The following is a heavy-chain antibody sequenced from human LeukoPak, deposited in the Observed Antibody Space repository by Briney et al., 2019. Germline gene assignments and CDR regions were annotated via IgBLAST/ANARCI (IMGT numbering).Heavy chain of an antibody. V-gene: IGHV3-30*04. Sequence: GRSLRLSCAASGFTFSSYTMHWVRQAPGKGLEWVALMAYDGRYKHYADSVKGRFTLSRDNSRDTLYLQMNSLRTEDTTVYYCARESNSLDIWGQGTMVTVSS. CDR2: MAYDGRYK. D-gene: IGHD2/OR15-2a*01. J-gene: IGHJ3*02. CDR3: ARESNSLDI. CDR1: GFTFSSYT.